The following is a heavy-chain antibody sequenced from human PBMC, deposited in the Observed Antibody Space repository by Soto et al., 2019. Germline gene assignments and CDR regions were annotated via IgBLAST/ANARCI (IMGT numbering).Heavy chain of an antibody. D-gene: IGHD2-2*01. CDR3: VRGGFLSHDHVIIAPATLGFDP. CDR1: GYTFTTYD. J-gene: IGHJ5*02. Sequence: QVQLMQSGAEVKKPGASVKVSCKASGYTFTTYDINWVRQAPGHGLEWMWWMNPNRTNTGYAEKFQGRVTMTRDTSISRAYMELSSLRYDDTAVYYCVRGGFLSHDHVIIAPATLGFDPWGQGTLVTVSS. V-gene: IGHV1-8*01. CDR2: MNPNRTNT.